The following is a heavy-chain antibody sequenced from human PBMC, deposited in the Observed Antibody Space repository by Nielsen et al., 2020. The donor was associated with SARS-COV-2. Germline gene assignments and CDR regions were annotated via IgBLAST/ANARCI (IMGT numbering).Heavy chain of an antibody. CDR1: GGSISSSSYY. D-gene: IGHD6-6*01. CDR2: IYYSGST. Sequence: SETLSLTCTVSGGSISSSSYYWGWIRQPPGKGLEWIGSIYYSGSTYYNPSLKSRVTISVDTSKNQFFLKLSSVTAADTAVYYCASCSSDRGLGFDPWGQGTLVTVSS. V-gene: IGHV4-39*01. J-gene: IGHJ5*02. CDR3: ASCSSDRGLGFDP.